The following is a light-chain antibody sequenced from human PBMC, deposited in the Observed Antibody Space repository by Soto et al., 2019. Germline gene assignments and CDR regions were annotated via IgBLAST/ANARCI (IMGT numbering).Light chain of an antibody. J-gene: IGLJ3*02. Sequence: SYELTQTPSLSVAPEKTASITCGGDNIGSQSVHWYQHKPGQAPILFMRYDSDRPSGIPERFSGSNSGNTATLTISRVEAGDEADYYCQVWDSSSDRPVFGGGTKLTVL. CDR2: YDS. CDR1: NIGSQS. CDR3: QVWDSSSDRPV. V-gene: IGLV3-21*04.